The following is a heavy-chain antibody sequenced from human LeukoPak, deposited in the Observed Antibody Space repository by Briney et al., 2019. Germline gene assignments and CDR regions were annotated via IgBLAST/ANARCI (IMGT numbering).Heavy chain of an antibody. Sequence: ASVKVSCKASGYTFTGYYMHWVRQAPGQGLEWMGWINPNSGGTNYAQKFQGRVTMTRDTSISTAYMELSRLRSDDTAVYYCARDLFLHRDTAMVLVPFLDYWGQGTLVTVSS. CDR2: INPNSGGT. V-gene: IGHV1-2*02. CDR3: ARDLFLHRDTAMVLVPFLDY. D-gene: IGHD5-18*01. CDR1: GYTFTGYY. J-gene: IGHJ4*02.